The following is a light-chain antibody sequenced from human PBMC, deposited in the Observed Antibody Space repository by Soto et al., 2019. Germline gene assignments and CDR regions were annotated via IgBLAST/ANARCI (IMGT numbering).Light chain of an antibody. CDR3: LQHNSYPQT. V-gene: IGKV1-17*01. CDR1: QGIRDA. J-gene: IGKJ1*01. Sequence: DIQMTQSPSSLSASVGDRVTITCRASQGIRDALGWYQQKPGKAPKRLIYAASSLQSGDPSRFSGSGSGTEFTLTISSLQPEDFATYYSLQHNSYPQTFGQGTKVEIK. CDR2: AAS.